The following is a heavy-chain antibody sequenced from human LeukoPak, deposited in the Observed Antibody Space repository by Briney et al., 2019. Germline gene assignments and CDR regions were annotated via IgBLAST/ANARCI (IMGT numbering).Heavy chain of an antibody. D-gene: IGHD4-17*01. CDR1: GFTVSSNY. V-gene: IGHV3-66*01. CDR2: IFSGGYT. Sequence: GGSLRLSCAASGFTVSSNYMSWVRQSPGKGLEWVSLIFSGGYTYYADSVRGRFTISRDNSRNTLYLQMHSLRAEDTAVYYCAKTHFYGDYYFDYWGQGTLVTVSS. CDR3: AKTHFYGDYYFDY. J-gene: IGHJ4*02.